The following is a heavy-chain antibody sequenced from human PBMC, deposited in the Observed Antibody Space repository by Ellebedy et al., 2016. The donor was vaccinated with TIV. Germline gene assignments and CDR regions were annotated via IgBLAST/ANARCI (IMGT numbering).Heavy chain of an antibody. D-gene: IGHD4-17*01. CDR2: ISGSAVST. V-gene: IGHV3-23*01. J-gene: IGHJ4*02. Sequence: GESLKISCAASGFSFSDYAMTWVRQAPGKGLEWVSGISGSAVSTYYADSAKGRFTISRDNSKNTLDLQMNSLRAEDTAVYFCAKDRYGDRGRYFTDWGQGTLVTVSS. CDR1: GFSFSDYA. CDR3: AKDRYGDRGRYFTD.